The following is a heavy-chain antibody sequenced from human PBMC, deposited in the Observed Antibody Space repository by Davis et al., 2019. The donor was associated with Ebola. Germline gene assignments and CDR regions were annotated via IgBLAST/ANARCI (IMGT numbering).Heavy chain of an antibody. V-gene: IGHV3-9*01. J-gene: IGHJ6*02. CDR2: ISWNSGSI. CDR1: GFTFDDYA. Sequence: SLKISCAASGFTFDDYAMHWVRQAPGKGLEWVSGISWNSGSIGYADSVKGRFTISRDNSKSTLYLQMNSLRAEDTAVYYCARAGSYYYYGMDVWGQGTTVTVSS. CDR3: ARAGSYYYYGMDV.